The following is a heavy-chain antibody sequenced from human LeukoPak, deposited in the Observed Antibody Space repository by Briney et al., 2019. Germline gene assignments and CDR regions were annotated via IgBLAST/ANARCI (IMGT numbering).Heavy chain of an antibody. CDR2: IHSDGNT. Sequence: GGSLRLSCAASGFTFSSYSMNWVRQAPGKGLGWVSVIHSDGNTYYTDSVKGRFTISRDNSRNTLYLQMNSLRGEDTAMYYCARDRPYGDVGDFDYWGQGTLVTVSS. CDR3: ARDRPYGDVGDFDY. V-gene: IGHV3-66*01. CDR1: GFTFSSYS. J-gene: IGHJ4*02. D-gene: IGHD4-17*01.